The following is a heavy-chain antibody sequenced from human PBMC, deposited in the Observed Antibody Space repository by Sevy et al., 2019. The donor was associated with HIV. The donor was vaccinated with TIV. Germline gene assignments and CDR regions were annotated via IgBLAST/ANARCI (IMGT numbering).Heavy chain of an antibody. V-gene: IGHV3-30*18. D-gene: IGHD4-4*01. J-gene: IGHJ5*02. CDR3: AKDPHDYSPNVFDP. CDR2: ISDDGSNK. Sequence: GGSLRLSCAASGFTFRSYGMHWVRQAPGKGLEWVALISDDGSNKHYADSVKGRFTISRDNSKNTLYLQMNSLRPEDTAVYHCAKDPHDYSPNVFDPWGQGTLVTVSS. CDR1: GFTFRSYG.